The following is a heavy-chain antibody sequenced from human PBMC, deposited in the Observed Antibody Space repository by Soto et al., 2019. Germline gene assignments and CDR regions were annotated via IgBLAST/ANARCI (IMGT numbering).Heavy chain of an antibody. V-gene: IGHV3-7*01. CDR1: GFTFRTYW. CDR3: AKITRHLFDWSANPYWYFDL. D-gene: IGHD3-9*01. J-gene: IGHJ2*01. CDR2: IKHDGSEK. Sequence: GGSLRLSCAASGFTFRTYWMTWVRQAPGKGLEWVAYIKHDGSEKNYVDSVKGRFTISRDNAKNSLYPQMNSLRADDTAVYYCAKITRHLFDWSANPYWYFDLWGRGTLVTVSS.